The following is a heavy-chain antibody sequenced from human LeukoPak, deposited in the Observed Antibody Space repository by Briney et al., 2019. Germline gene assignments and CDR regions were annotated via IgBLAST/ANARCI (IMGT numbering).Heavy chain of an antibody. CDR2: INHSGST. D-gene: IGHD6-13*01. V-gene: IGHV4-34*01. CDR3: AGSIAAENYFDY. CDR1: GDSISYYY. J-gene: IGHJ4*02. Sequence: SETLSLTCTVSGDSISYYYWSWIRQPPGKGLEWIGEINHSGSTNYNPSLKSRVTISVDTSKNQFSLKLSSVTAADTAVYYCAGSIAAENYFDYWGQGTLVTVSS.